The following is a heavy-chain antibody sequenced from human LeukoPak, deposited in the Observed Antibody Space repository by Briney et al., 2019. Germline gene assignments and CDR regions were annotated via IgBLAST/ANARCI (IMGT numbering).Heavy chain of an antibody. V-gene: IGHV3-74*01. CDR1: GNYW. CDR2: INSDGSWT. CDR3: VSFYETY. D-gene: IGHD2/OR15-2a*01. Sequence: GGSLRLSCAASGNYWMHWVRQVPGKGLVWVSHINSDGSWTSYADSVKGRFTISKDNAKNKVYLQMNSLSAADTAVYYCVSFYETYWGRGTLDTVSS. J-gene: IGHJ4*02.